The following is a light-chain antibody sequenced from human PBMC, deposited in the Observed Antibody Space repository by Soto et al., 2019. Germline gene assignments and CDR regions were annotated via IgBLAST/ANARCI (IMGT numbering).Light chain of an antibody. CDR2: DAS. CDR1: QSVNNF. CDR3: QQRGNWPAT. J-gene: IGKJ3*01. V-gene: IGKV3-11*01. Sequence: ETLLTQSPATLSLSPGERATLSCTASQSVNNFLAWYQQKPGQAPRLLIYDASYRATGVPTRFSGSGSGTDFTLTISSLESEDSAVYYCQQRGNWPATFGPGTKVEIK.